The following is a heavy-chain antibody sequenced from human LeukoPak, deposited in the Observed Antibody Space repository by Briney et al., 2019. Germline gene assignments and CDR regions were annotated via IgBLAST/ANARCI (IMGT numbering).Heavy chain of an antibody. J-gene: IGHJ1*01. CDR1: GGSISSSNW. D-gene: IGHD3-10*01. Sequence: SETLSLTCAVSGGSISSSNWWSWVRQPPGKGLEWIGEIYHSGSTNYNPSLKSRVTISVDKSKNQFSLKLSSVTAADTAVYYCARGPRLWFGELLYWGQGTLVTVSS. CDR2: IYHSGST. CDR3: ARGPRLWFGELLY. V-gene: IGHV4-4*02.